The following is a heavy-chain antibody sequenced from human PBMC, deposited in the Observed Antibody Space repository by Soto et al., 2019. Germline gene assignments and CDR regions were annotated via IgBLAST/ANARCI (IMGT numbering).Heavy chain of an antibody. CDR1: GYTFTSFG. CDR3: ARWLQLRPLDY. CDR2: ITVYNGNT. Sequence: SVKVSFKASGYTFTSFGIGWGRQAPGQGLEYMGWITVYNGNTNYAQKFQDRVTMTVDTSTNTAYMELRSLKSADTGVYYCARWLQLRPLDYWGQGTLVTVYS. V-gene: IGHV1-18*01. D-gene: IGHD5-12*01. J-gene: IGHJ4*02.